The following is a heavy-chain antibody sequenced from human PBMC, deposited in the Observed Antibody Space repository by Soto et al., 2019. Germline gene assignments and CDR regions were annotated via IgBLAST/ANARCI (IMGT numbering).Heavy chain of an antibody. V-gene: IGHV1-69*13. J-gene: IGHJ4*02. CDR1: GGTFSSYA. D-gene: IGHD3-22*01. Sequence: SVKVSCKASGGTFSSYAISWVRQAPGQGLEWMGGIIPIFGTANYAQKFQGRVTITVDESTSTAYMELSSLRSEDTAVYYCVENYYDSSGYQGPFDYWGQGTLVTVSS. CDR3: VENYYDSSGYQGPFDY. CDR2: IIPIFGTA.